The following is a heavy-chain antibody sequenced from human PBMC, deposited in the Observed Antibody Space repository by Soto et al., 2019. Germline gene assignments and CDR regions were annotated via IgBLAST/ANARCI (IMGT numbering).Heavy chain of an antibody. CDR2: IKQDGSEK. Sequence: EVQLVESGGGLVQPGGSLRLSCAASGFTFSSYWMSWVRQAPGKGLEWVANIKQDGSEKYYMDSVKGRFTISRDNAKNSLYLQMNSLRAEDTAVYYCARLGYCSSTSCYAINYFDYWGQGTLVTVSS. V-gene: IGHV3-7*01. D-gene: IGHD2-2*01. CDR1: GFTFSSYW. J-gene: IGHJ4*02. CDR3: ARLGYCSSTSCYAINYFDY.